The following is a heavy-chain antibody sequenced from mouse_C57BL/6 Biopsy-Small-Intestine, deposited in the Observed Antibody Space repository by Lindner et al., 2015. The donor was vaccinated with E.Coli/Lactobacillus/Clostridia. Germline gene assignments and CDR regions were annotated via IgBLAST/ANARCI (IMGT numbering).Heavy chain of an antibody. CDR3: ATTTVVAHWYFDV. V-gene: IGHV1-82*01. CDR1: GYAFSSSW. Sequence: VQLQESGPELVKPGASVKISCKASGYAFSSSWMNWVKQRPGKGLEWIGRIYPGDGDTNYNGKFKGKATLTADKSSSTAYMQLSSLTSEDSAVYFCATTTVVAHWYFDVWGTGTTVTVSS. J-gene: IGHJ1*03. D-gene: IGHD1-1*01. CDR2: IYPGDGDT.